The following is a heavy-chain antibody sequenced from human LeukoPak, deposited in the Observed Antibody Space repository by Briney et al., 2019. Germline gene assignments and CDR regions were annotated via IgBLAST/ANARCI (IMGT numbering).Heavy chain of an antibody. CDR1: GGTFSSYA. J-gene: IGHJ4*02. CDR2: IIPIFGTA. CDR3: ARDSIVYDILTGYPFNRNYFDY. V-gene: IGHV1-69*05. Sequence: SVKVSCKASGGTFSSYAISWVRQAPGQGLEWMGRIIPIFGTANHAQKFQGRVTITTDESTSTAYMELSSLRSEDTAVYYCARDSIVYDILTGYPFNRNYFDYWGQGTLVTVSS. D-gene: IGHD3-9*01.